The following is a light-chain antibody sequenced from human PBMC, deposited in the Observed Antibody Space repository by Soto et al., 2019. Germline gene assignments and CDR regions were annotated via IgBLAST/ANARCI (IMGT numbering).Light chain of an antibody. J-gene: IGKJ1*01. CDR2: GAS. Sequence: ENVLTESPGTLSLSPGERATLSCRASQSVSSKLAWYQQKPGQAPRLLIYGASTRATGIPARFSGSGSATEFTLTISNLQSEDFAVYYCQQYNNWPVTFGQGTKVDTK. V-gene: IGKV3-15*01. CDR3: QQYNNWPVT. CDR1: QSVSSK.